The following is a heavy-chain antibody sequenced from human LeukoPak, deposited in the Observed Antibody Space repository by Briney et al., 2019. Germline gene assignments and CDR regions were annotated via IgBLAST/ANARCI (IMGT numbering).Heavy chain of an antibody. CDR2: IKRKSDGGTT. V-gene: IGHV3-15*07. D-gene: IGHD1-7*01. J-gene: IGHJ4*02. CDR3: TTDVTGTNWDYFDY. Sequence: GGSLRLSCAASGFTFSNAWMNWVRQAPGKGLEWVGRIKRKSDGGTTDYAAPVKGRFTSSRDDSKNTLYVQMNSLKTEDTAVYYCTTDVTGTNWDYFDYWGQGTLVTVSS. CDR1: GFTFSNAW.